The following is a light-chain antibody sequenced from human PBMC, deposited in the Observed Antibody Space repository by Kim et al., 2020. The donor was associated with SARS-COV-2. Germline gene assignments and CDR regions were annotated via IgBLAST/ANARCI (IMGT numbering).Light chain of an antibody. Sequence: TVGGSVTITCRARRKIGTWVAWYPQNPGEAPRLLIYTASNLKSGVPSRFSGSGSGTEFTLTTDSLQADYLATYYCQQYKSYSWTFGKGNKL. J-gene: IGKJ1*01. CDR1: RKIGTW. V-gene: IGKV1-5*03. CDR3: QQYKSYSWT. CDR2: TAS.